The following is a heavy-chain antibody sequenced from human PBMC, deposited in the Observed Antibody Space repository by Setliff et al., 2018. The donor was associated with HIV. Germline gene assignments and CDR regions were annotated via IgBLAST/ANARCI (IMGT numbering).Heavy chain of an antibody. D-gene: IGHD3-22*01. Sequence: GGSLRLSCAASGFTFSSYGMHWVRQAPGKGLEWVAVIWYDGSNKYYADSVKGRFTISRDNSKNTLYLQMNNLRAEDTAVYYCAKEVVDYYDSSGYLGLDYWGQGTLVTVSS. V-gene: IGHV3-33*06. J-gene: IGHJ4*02. CDR3: AKEVVDYYDSSGYLGLDY. CDR1: GFTFSSYG. CDR2: IWYDGSNK.